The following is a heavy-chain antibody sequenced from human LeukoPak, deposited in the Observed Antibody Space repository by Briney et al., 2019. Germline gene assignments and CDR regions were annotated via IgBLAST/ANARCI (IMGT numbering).Heavy chain of an antibody. Sequence: SETLSLTCTVSGGSISSYYWSWIRQPAGKGLEWIGRIYTSGSTNCNPSLKSRVTMSVDTSKNQFSLKLRSVTAADTAVYYCARDLDSSGWCNFDYWGQGTLVTVSS. CDR2: IYTSGST. CDR1: GGSISSYY. D-gene: IGHD6-19*01. J-gene: IGHJ4*02. V-gene: IGHV4-4*07. CDR3: ARDLDSSGWCNFDY.